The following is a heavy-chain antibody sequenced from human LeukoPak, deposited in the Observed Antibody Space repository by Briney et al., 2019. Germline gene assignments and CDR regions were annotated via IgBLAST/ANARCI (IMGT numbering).Heavy chain of an antibody. Sequence: GGSLRLSCAASGFTFSNYWMSWVRQAPGEGLEWVSAISGSGGSTYYADSVKGRFTISRDNSKNTLYLQMNSLRAEDTAVYYCAKGELELLPSIDYWGQGTLVTVSS. D-gene: IGHD1-7*01. J-gene: IGHJ4*02. V-gene: IGHV3-23*01. CDR2: ISGSGGST. CDR1: GFTFSNYW. CDR3: AKGELELLPSIDY.